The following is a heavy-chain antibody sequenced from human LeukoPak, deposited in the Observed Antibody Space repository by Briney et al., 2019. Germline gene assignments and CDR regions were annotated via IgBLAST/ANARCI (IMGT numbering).Heavy chain of an antibody. CDR1: GGSLSGYY. CDR2: RESNGYT. V-gene: IGHV4-59*01. Sequence: SETLSLTCSFSGGSLSGYYWSWLRQPPGKGLEWIAYRESNGYTEYYPSLMSRVKISLDASKNQLSLKLTSVTAADTAVYYCARGFLADSLWGTSRYRGYFDYWGQGTLVTVSS. J-gene: IGHJ4*02. D-gene: IGHD3-16*02. CDR3: ARGFLADSLWGTSRYRGYFDY.